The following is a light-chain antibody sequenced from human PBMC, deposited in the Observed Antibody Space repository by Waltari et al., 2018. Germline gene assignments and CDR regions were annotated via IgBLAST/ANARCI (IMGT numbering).Light chain of an antibody. CDR3: SSSTGGSGPWV. Sequence: QSALTQPASVSGSPGQAITISCIGTSSDIGAYNSVSWHQQHPGKAPKVLVYDVINRRPGSATRCSGAKSASTAALTISGGQDEDEADYYCSSSTGGSGPWVFGAGTKLTVL. CDR2: DVI. V-gene: IGLV2-14*03. CDR1: SSDIGAYNS. J-gene: IGLJ3*02.